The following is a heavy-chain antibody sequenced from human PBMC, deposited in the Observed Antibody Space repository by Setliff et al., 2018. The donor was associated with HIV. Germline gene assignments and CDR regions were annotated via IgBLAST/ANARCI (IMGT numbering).Heavy chain of an antibody. Sequence: LSLTCAVYGGSFVDYYWTWIRQPPGKGLEWIGEINHSGSSNYNPSLKSRVTISADTSKNQFSLKLTSVTAADTAVYYCARHVVVFGVVIIVDYYMDVWGKGTTVTVSS. CDR2: INHSGSS. CDR3: ARHVVVFGVVIIVDYYMDV. V-gene: IGHV4-34*01. CDR1: GGSFVDYY. J-gene: IGHJ6*03. D-gene: IGHD3-3*01.